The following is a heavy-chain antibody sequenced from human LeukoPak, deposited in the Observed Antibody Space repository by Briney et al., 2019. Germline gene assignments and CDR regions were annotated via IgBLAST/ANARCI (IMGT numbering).Heavy chain of an antibody. CDR1: GGSISTSNW. V-gene: IGHV4-4*02. J-gene: IGHJ4*02. CDR2: ILHSGST. Sequence: PSETLSLTCAVSGGSISTSNWWSWVRQPPGRGLEWIGEILHSGSTNYNPSLQSRVTMSVDKSKRQFSLKLSSVTAADTAVYYCARGITLQLELEYWGQGTLVTVSS. D-gene: IGHD1-1*01. CDR3: ARGITLQLELEY.